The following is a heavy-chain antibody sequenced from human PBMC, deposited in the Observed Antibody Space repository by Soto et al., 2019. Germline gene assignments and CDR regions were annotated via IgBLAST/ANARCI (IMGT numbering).Heavy chain of an antibody. D-gene: IGHD1-26*01. V-gene: IGHV4-59*01. CDR3: ARDPSGSYLDY. CDR1: GGSISSYY. CDR2: IYYSGST. J-gene: IGHJ4*02. Sequence: SETLSLTCTVSGGSISSYYWSWIRQPPGKGLEWIGYIYYSGSTNYNPSLKSRVTISADTSKNQFSLKLSSVTAADTAVYYCARDPSGSYLDYWGQGTLVTGS.